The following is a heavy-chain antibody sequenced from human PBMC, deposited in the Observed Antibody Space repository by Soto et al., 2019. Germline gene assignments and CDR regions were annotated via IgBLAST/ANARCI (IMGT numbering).Heavy chain of an antibody. CDR3: VRGADRYKCGF. CDR1: GYTFTSYG. Sequence: ASVKVSCKASGYTFTSYGISWVRQAPGQGLEWMGWISAYNGNTNYAQKLQGRVTMSLDTSKNQVSLELSSLTVADTAVYYCVRGADRYKCGFWGQGTLVTVSS. V-gene: IGHV1-18*01. J-gene: IGHJ4*02. D-gene: IGHD2-21*02. CDR2: ISAYNGNT.